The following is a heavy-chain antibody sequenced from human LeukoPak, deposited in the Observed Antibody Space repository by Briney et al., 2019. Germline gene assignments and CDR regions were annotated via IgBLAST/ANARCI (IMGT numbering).Heavy chain of an antibody. CDR3: ARDRSIGAADYYFDY. V-gene: IGHV3-21*01. CDR2: ISSSSSYI. Sequence: GGSLRLSCAASGFTFSSYSMNWVRQAPGKGLEWVSSISSSSSYIYYADSVKGRFTISRDNAKNSLYLQMNSLRAEDTAVYYCARDRSIGAADYYFDYWGQGTLVTVSS. J-gene: IGHJ4*02. CDR1: GFTFSSYS. D-gene: IGHD6-13*01.